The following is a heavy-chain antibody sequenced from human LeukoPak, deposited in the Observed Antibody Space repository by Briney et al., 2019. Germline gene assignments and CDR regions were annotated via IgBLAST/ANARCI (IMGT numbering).Heavy chain of an antibody. J-gene: IGHJ4*02. CDR1: GGSFSGYY. CDR3: ARDSYSRTHDY. D-gene: IGHD6-13*01. CDR2: INRSGNT. V-gene: IGHV4-34*01. Sequence: KPSETLSLTCAVYGGSFSGYYWSWIRQPPGKGLEWIGEINRSGNTNYNSSLKRRVTISVDTSKNQFSLRLSSVTAADTAVYYCARDSYSRTHDYWGQGTLVTVSS.